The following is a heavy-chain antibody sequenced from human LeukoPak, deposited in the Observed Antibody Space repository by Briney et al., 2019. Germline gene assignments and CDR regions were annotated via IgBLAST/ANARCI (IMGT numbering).Heavy chain of an antibody. CDR3: ARDQGIQLWLKYFQH. V-gene: IGHV3-23*01. CDR2: ISGSGGTT. J-gene: IGHJ1*01. Sequence: PGGSLRLSCAASGFTFNNYAMTRLRQAPGKGLEWVSAISGSGGTTLYADSVKGRFAISRDNSKSTLYLQMNSLRAEDTAVYYCARDQGIQLWLKYFQHWGQGTLVTVSS. D-gene: IGHD5-18*01. CDR1: GFTFNNYA.